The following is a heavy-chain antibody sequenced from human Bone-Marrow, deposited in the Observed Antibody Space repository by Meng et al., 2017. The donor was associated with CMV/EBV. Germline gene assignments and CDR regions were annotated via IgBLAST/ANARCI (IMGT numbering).Heavy chain of an antibody. CDR2: ISSSSSYK. J-gene: IGHJ3*01. CDR3: ARDKKTSFGDTYIFDV. V-gene: IGHV3-21*01. Sequence: GESLKISCTASGFTFSSYSMNWVRQAPGKGLEWVSSISSSSSYKYYADSVKGRFTISRDNAQTSLDLQMNSLRAEDTAVYYCARDKKTSFGDTYIFDVWGLGTMVTVSS. CDR1: GFTFSSYS. D-gene: IGHD3-3*01.